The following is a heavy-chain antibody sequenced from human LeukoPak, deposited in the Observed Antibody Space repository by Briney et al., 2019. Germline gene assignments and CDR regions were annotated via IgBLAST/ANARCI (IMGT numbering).Heavy chain of an antibody. D-gene: IGHD3-9*01. CDR1: GFTFSSYS. J-gene: IGHJ4*02. CDR2: ISYDGSNK. CDR3: SRVVHFDWLSLY. Sequence: GGSLRLSCAASGFTFSSYSIHWVRQAPGKGLEWVAVISYDGSNKYYADSVKGRFTISRDNSKNTLYLEMNSLRTEDTAVYYCSRVVHFDWLSLYWGQGTLVTVSS. V-gene: IGHV3-30*03.